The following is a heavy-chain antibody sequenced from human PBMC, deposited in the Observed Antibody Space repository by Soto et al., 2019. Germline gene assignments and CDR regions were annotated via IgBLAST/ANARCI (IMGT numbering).Heavy chain of an antibody. V-gene: IGHV3-23*01. CDR2: LSGSGGST. CDR1: GFTFSSYA. D-gene: IGHD6-13*01. Sequence: EVQLLESGGGLVQPGGSLRLSCAASGFTFSSYAMSWVRQAPGKGLEWVSSLSGSGGSTYYADSMKGRFTISRDNSKNTLYLQMNSLRAEDTAVYYCAKDQRGYSSTARIDYWGQGTLVTVSS. J-gene: IGHJ4*02. CDR3: AKDQRGYSSTARIDY.